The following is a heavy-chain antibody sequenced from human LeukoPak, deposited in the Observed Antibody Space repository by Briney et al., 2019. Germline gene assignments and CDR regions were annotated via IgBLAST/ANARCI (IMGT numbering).Heavy chain of an antibody. CDR3: ARVSPVVWSGDY. Sequence: ASVKVSCKASGYAFTSYGISWVRQAPGQGLEWMGWINPNSGGTNYAQKFQGRVTMTRDTSISTAYMELSRLRSDDTAVYYCARVSPVVWSGDYWGQGTLVTVSS. J-gene: IGHJ4*02. CDR2: INPNSGGT. CDR1: GYAFTSYG. D-gene: IGHD3/OR15-3a*01. V-gene: IGHV1-2*02.